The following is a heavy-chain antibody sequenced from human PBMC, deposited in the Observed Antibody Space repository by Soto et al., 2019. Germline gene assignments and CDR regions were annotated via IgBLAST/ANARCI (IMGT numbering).Heavy chain of an antibody. CDR3: ARGSTDSYPGSRIFDF. CDR1: GFSFNTYW. J-gene: IGHJ4*02. CDR2: ITDTGGDA. D-gene: IGHD3-10*01. V-gene: IGHV3-23*01. Sequence: GGSLRLSCAASGFSFNTYWMTWVRQAPGRGLGWVSTITDTGGDAKYADSVRGRFVISRDNSKKTLYLQMTSLTAEDSAMYFCARGSTDSYPGSRIFDFWGRGTLVTVSS.